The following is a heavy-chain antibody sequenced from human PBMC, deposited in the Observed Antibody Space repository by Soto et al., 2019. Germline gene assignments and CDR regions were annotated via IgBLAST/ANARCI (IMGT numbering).Heavy chain of an antibody. Sequence: QVPLVQSGAEVMRPGASVKVSCKASGYTFTSYAVHWVRQAPGQGLEWMGWINAAHGNTEYFERFRGRVTITRDISASTVHMELTGLTSEDTAVYYCARRFMSAGWLDPWGQGTLVTVSS. D-gene: IGHD3-10*01. CDR2: INAAHGNT. V-gene: IGHV1-3*01. CDR3: ARRFMSAGWLDP. J-gene: IGHJ5*02. CDR1: GYTFTSYA.